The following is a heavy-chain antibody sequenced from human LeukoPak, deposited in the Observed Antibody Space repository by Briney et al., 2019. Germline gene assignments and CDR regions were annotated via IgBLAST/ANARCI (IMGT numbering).Heavy chain of an antibody. CDR1: GFTFSNAW. Sequence: GGSLRLSCAASGFTFSNAWMSWVRQAPGKGLEWVGRIKSKTDGGTTDYAAPVKGRFTISRDDSKNTLYLQTNSLKTEDTAVYYCTTDRDSGSYYLLDYWGQGTLVTVSP. V-gene: IGHV3-15*01. CDR3: TTDRDSGSYYLLDY. D-gene: IGHD1-26*01. CDR2: IKSKTDGGTT. J-gene: IGHJ4*02.